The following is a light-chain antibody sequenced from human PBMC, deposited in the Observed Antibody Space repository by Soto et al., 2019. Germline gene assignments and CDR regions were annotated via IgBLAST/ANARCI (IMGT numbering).Light chain of an antibody. V-gene: IGKV3-11*01. J-gene: IGKJ3*01. Sequence: ETVMTQSPATLSLSPGERATLSCRASQSVSTNLAWYQQKPGQAPRLLISGASTRATGIPARFSGSGSGTDFTLTISSLEPEDFAVYYCQQRSNWGFTFGPGTKVDIK. CDR2: GAS. CDR3: QQRSNWGFT. CDR1: QSVSTN.